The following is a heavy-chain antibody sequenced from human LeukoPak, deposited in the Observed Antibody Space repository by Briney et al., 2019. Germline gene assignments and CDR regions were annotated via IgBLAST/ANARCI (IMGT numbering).Heavy chain of an antibody. V-gene: IGHV3-23*01. Sequence: PGGSLRLSCAASGFTFSSYAMSWVRQAPGKGLEWVSAISGSGGSTYYADSVKGRFTISRDNSKNTLYLQMNSLRAEDTAVYYCAKDEEQQLSADAFDIWDQGTMVTVSS. CDR3: AKDEEQQLSADAFDI. CDR1: GFTFSSYA. D-gene: IGHD6-13*01. J-gene: IGHJ3*02. CDR2: ISGSGGST.